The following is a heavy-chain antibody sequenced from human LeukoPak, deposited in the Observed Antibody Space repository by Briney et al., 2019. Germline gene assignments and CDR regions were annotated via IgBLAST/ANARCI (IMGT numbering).Heavy chain of an antibody. CDR2: IYHSGST. CDR3: ARGYQPPIFYYGSGSPPAYNWFDP. V-gene: IGHV4-38-2*02. Sequence: PSETLSLTCTVSGYSISSGYYWAWIRQPPGKGLEWIGYIYHSGSTNYNPSLKSRVTISVDTSKNQFSLKLSSVTAADTAVYYCARGYQPPIFYYGSGSPPAYNWFDPWGQGTLVTVSS. J-gene: IGHJ5*02. D-gene: IGHD3-10*01. CDR1: GYSISSGYY.